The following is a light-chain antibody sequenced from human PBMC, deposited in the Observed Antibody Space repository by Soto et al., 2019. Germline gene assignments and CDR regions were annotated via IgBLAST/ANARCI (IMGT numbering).Light chain of an antibody. Sequence: EIVMTQSPATLSVSPGERATLSCRASQSVTISLAWYQQKPGQAPTLLIYGASSRATGTPVRFSGSGSGTEFTLTISSLQSEDFAVYYCQQYNDWPRTFGQGTKVDIK. CDR3: QQYNDWPRT. J-gene: IGKJ2*01. CDR1: QSVTIS. V-gene: IGKV3-15*01. CDR2: GAS.